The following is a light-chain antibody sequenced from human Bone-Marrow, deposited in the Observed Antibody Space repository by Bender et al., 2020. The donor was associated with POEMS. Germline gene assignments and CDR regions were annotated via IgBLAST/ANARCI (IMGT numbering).Light chain of an antibody. CDR2: DDS. J-gene: IGLJ2*01. CDR3: SSYTGKNNLEV. CDR1: NSDVVSYDS. Sequence: QSALTQPASVSGSPGQSITISCTGINSDVVSYDSVSWYQQRPGNAPKLMIFDDSNRPSGVSSRFSGSRSGNTASLTISGLQAEDEADYYCSSYTGKNNLEVFGGGTKLTVL. V-gene: IGLV2-14*03.